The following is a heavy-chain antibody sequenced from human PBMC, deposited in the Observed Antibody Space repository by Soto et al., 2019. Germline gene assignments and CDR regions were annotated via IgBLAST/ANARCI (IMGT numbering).Heavy chain of an antibody. D-gene: IGHD2-2*01. Sequence: GGSLRLSCAASGFTFSSYGMHWVRQAPGKGLEWVSAISGSGGSTYYADSVKGRFTISRDNSKNTVFLQLSRLRTEDTAVYYCARKVVPAALNYYYYYGMDVWGQGTTVTVSS. V-gene: IGHV3-23*01. CDR2: ISGSGGST. J-gene: IGHJ6*02. CDR1: GFTFSSYG. CDR3: ARKVVPAALNYYYYYGMDV.